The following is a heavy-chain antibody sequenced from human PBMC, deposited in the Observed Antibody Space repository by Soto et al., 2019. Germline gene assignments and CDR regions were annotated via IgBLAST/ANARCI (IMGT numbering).Heavy chain of an antibody. CDR2: IYPGDSDT. D-gene: IGHD2-8*01. J-gene: IGHJ6*02. CDR3: ARQGSNGAYYYYGMDV. CDR1: GYRFSSYW. Sequence: GESLKISCKGSGYRFSSYWIAWVRQMPGKGLEWMGIIYPGDSDTIYSPSFQGQVTFSADKSTSTAYLQWSSLRASDSAMYYCARQGSNGAYYYYGMDVWGQGTTVTVSS. V-gene: IGHV5-51*01.